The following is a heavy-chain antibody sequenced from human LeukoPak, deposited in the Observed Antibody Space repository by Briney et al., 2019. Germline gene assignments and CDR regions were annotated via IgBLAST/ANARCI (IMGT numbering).Heavy chain of an antibody. Sequence: GGSLRLSCAASGFTFSSYAMSWVRQAPGGGLEWVANIKQDGSEIYSVDYVKGRFTISRDNAKNSLYLHMNSLRAEDTAVYYCAELGITMIGGVWGKGTTVTISS. CDR2: IKQDGSEI. CDR3: AELGITMIGGV. CDR1: GFTFSSYA. V-gene: IGHV3-7*01. J-gene: IGHJ6*04. D-gene: IGHD3-10*02.